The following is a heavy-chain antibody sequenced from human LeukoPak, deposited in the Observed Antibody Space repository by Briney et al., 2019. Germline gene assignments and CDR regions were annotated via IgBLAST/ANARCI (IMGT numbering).Heavy chain of an antibody. CDR2: IWYDGSNK. V-gene: IGHV3-33*01. J-gene: IGHJ6*02. D-gene: IGHD3-22*01. Sequence: PGRSLRLSCAASGFTFSSYGMHWVRQAPGKGLEGVAVIWYDGSNKYYADSVKGRFTISSDNSKNTLYLQMNSLRAEDTAVYYCARDLNSITMIVVVPQHTYGMDVWGQGTTVTVSS. CDR3: ARDLNSITMIVVVPQHTYGMDV. CDR1: GFTFSSYG.